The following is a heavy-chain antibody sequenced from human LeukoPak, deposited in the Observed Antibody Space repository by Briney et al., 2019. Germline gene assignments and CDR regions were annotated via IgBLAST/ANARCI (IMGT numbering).Heavy chain of an antibody. CDR3: ARGLSSTQEKHYYYGMDV. CDR1: GFTFSSYA. J-gene: IGHJ6*02. Sequence: GGSLRLSCAASGFTFSSYAMHWVRQAPGKGLEWVAVISYDGSNKYYADSVKGRFTISRDNSKNTLYLQMNSLRAEDTAVYYCARGLSSTQEKHYYYGMDVWGQGTTVTVSS. V-gene: IGHV3-30*04. D-gene: IGHD2-2*01. CDR2: ISYDGSNK.